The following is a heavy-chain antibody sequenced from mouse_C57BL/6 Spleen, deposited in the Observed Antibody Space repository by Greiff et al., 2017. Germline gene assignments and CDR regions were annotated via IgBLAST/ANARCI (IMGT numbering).Heavy chain of an antibody. J-gene: IGHJ2*01. CDR2: IHPNSGST. CDR1: GYTFTSYW. D-gene: IGHD4-1*01. CDR3: ASGNWDEGY. Sequence: VQLQQPGAELVKPGASVKLSCKASGYTFTSYWMHWVKQRPGQGLEWIGMIHPNSGSTNYNEKFKSKATLTVDKSSSTAYMQLRSLTSEDSAVYYCASGNWDEGYWGQGTTLTVSS. V-gene: IGHV1-64*01.